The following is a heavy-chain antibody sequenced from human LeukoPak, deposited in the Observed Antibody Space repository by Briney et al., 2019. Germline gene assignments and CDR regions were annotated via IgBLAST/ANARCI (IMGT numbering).Heavy chain of an antibody. D-gene: IGHD3-22*01. Sequence: PSETLSLTCTVSGGSISSYYWSWIRQPPGKGLEWIGYIYYSGSTNYNPSLKSRVTISVDTSKNQFSLKLSSVTAADTAVYYCARVSNYYDSSGYYYGPAFDIWGQGTMVTVSS. CDR3: ARVSNYYDSSGYYYGPAFDI. J-gene: IGHJ3*02. CDR2: IYYSGST. CDR1: GGSISSYY. V-gene: IGHV4-59*01.